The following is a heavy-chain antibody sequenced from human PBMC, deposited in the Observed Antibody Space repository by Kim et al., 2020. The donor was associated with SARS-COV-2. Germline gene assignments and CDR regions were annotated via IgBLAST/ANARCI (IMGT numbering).Heavy chain of an antibody. CDR1: GGSIRSGGKS. Sequence: SETLSLTCSVSGGSIRSGGKSWTWIRQHPGKDLEWIGYISYSGTPHYSPSLRSRVSISQQTSENQFSLELTSVTAADTAVYYCARGEPLDDCVWG. D-gene: IGHD2-21*02. CDR3: ARGEPLDDCV. J-gene: IGHJ3*01. V-gene: IGHV4-31*03. CDR2: ISYSGTP.